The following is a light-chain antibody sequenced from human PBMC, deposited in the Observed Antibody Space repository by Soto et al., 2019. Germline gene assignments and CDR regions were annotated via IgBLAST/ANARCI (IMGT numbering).Light chain of an antibody. Sequence: QSALAQPASVSGSPGQSITISCTGTSSDFGGYNYVSWYQHHPGKAPKLIIYQVNNRPSEVSNRFSGSKSGNAASLTIFGLLAEDEADYYCSSYTDRNTRVFGTGTKVTVL. V-gene: IGLV2-14*01. CDR2: QVN. CDR3: SSYTDRNTRV. CDR1: SSDFGGYNY. J-gene: IGLJ1*01.